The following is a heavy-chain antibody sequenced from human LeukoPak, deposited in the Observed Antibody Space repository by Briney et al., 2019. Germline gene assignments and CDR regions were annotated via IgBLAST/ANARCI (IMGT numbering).Heavy chain of an antibody. Sequence: GGSLRLSCAASGFTFSDYYMSWIRQAPGKGLEWVSYISSSGSTIYNADSVKGRFTISRDNAKNSLYLQMNSLRAEDTAVYYCARDLEEVVTAIGGDYWGQGTLVTVSS. V-gene: IGHV3-11*01. J-gene: IGHJ4*02. D-gene: IGHD2-21*02. CDR3: ARDLEEVVTAIGGDY. CDR2: ISSSGSTI. CDR1: GFTFSDYY.